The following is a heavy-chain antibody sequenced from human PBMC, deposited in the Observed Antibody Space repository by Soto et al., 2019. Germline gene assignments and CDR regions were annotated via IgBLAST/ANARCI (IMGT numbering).Heavy chain of an antibody. CDR1: CPSLSSGLYF. CDR2: DYAGESV. CDR3: AVTSQVAGGIDY. D-gene: IGHD5-12*01. J-gene: IGHJ4*02. Sequence: SETLSLTCSVSCPSLSSGLYFCGWLRLLSGKGHGCLGYDYAGESVDYNPSVHRRVPMSVDTSKNQISLKLTSVTAADTAVYYCAVTSQVAGGIDYWGQGTLVTVSS. V-gene: IGHV4-39*07.